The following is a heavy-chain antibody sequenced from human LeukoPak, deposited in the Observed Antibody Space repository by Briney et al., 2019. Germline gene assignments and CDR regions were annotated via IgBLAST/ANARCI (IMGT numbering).Heavy chain of an antibody. Sequence: GGSLRLSCAASGFTFSTYTMNWVRQAPGKGLEWVSSISSGSSYISYADSVKGRFTISRDNAKNSLYLQMNSLRAEDSAVYYCARYCTFRTCSGTKFDSWGQGTLVTVSS. CDR2: ISSGSSYI. CDR3: ARYCTFRTCSGTKFDS. V-gene: IGHV3-21*01. D-gene: IGHD1-1*01. CDR1: GFTFSTYT. J-gene: IGHJ4*02.